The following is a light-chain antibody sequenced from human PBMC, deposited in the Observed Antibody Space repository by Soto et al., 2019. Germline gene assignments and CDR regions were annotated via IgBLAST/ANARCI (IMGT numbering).Light chain of an antibody. CDR2: EVS. J-gene: IGLJ2*01. CDR3: SSYTTSSTLGVV. V-gene: IGLV2-14*01. Sequence: QSVLTQPASVSGSPGQSITISCTGISSDIGGYNYVSWYQQHPGKAPKLMIFEVSNRPSGLSNRFSGSKSGNTASLTISGLQAEDEADYYCSSYTTSSTLGVVFGGGTQLTVL. CDR1: SSDIGGYNY.